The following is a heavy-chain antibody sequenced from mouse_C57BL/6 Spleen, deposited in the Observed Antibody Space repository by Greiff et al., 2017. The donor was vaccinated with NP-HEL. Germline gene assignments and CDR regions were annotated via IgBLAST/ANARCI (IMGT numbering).Heavy chain of an antibody. Sequence: QVQLKQPGAELVKPGASVKLSCKASGYTFTSYWMHWVKQRPGRGLEWIGRIDPNSGGTKYNEKFKSKATLTVDKPSSTAYMQLSSLTSEDSAVYYCARDYYGSSLWFAYWGQGTLVTVSA. CDR1: GYTFTSYW. V-gene: IGHV1-72*01. D-gene: IGHD1-1*01. CDR2: IDPNSGGT. CDR3: ARDYYGSSLWFAY. J-gene: IGHJ3*01.